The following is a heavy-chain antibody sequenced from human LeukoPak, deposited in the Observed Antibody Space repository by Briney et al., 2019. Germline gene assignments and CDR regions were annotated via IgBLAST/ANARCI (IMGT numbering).Heavy chain of an antibody. Sequence: SGGSLRLSCAASEFTFSDYYMSWIRQAPGKGLEWVSYISSSGSSIYGADSVKGRFTISRDNAKNSLYLQMNSLRAEDTAVYYCARQSSGWSFRWGQGTRVTVSS. CDR1: EFTFSDYY. CDR2: ISSSGSSI. J-gene: IGHJ4*02. CDR3: ARQSSGWSFR. V-gene: IGHV3-11*01. D-gene: IGHD6-19*01.